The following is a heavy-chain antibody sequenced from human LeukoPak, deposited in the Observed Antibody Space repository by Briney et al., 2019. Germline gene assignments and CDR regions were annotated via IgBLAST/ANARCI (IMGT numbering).Heavy chain of an antibody. CDR2: INPNSWCT. J-gene: IGHJ3*02. CDR3: ESFEWGPDYGDYVRYDAFDI. Sequence: SAVNVSFKASGYTFTGYYMHWVRQAPGQGLEWMGLINPNSWCTNYSQKSQGRVTMTRDTSINTADMEHSKLGSDDTAVYYCESFEWGPDYGDYVRYDAFDIWGQGTMVTVSS. D-gene: IGHD4-17*01. V-gene: IGHV1-2*02. CDR1: GYTFTGYY.